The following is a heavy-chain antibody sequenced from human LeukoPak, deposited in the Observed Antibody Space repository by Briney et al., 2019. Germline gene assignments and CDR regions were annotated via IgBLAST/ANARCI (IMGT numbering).Heavy chain of an antibody. CDR1: GFTFSSYG. V-gene: IGHV3-33*01. D-gene: IGHD6-19*01. CDR3: AWTDSSGSQNY. CDR2: IWYDGSNK. Sequence: PGGSLRLSCAASGFTFSSYGMHWVRQAPGKGLEWVAVIWYDGSNKYYADSVKGRFTISRDNPKNTLYLQMNSLRAEDTAVYYCAWTDSSGSQNYWGQGTLVTVSS. J-gene: IGHJ4*02.